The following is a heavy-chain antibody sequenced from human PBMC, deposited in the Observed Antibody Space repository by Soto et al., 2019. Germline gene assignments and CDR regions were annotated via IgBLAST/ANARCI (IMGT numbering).Heavy chain of an antibody. V-gene: IGHV4-34*01. D-gene: IGHD2-8*02. Sequence: QVQLQQWGAGLLKPSETLSLTCAVYGGSFSGYYWTWIGQPPGTGLEWIGEINHSGSTNYNPSFKSGVTISVDTSKNQFSLKLTSVTAADTALYYCARDKITGLFVYWGQGTLVTVSS. CDR3: ARDKITGLFVY. CDR2: INHSGST. J-gene: IGHJ4*02. CDR1: GGSFSGYY.